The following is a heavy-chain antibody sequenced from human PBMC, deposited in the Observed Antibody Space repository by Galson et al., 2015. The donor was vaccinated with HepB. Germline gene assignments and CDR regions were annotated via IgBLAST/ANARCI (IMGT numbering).Heavy chain of an antibody. CDR2: ISSSSKFI. D-gene: IGHD6-13*01. CDR1: GFTFSSYS. J-gene: IGHJ3*02. Sequence: SLRLSCAASGFTFSSYSMNWVRQAPGKGLEWVSSISSSSKFIYYADSMKGRFTISRDNAENSLFLQMNSLGAEDTAIYYCARSRILAGGGPRSAFDIWGPSTMFIASS. CDR3: ARSRILAGGGPRSAFDI. V-gene: IGHV3-21*01.